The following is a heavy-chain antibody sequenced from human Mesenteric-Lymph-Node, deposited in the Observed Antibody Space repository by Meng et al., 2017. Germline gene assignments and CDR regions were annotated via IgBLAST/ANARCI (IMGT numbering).Heavy chain of an antibody. J-gene: IGHJ4*02. CDR1: GGSISSYY. CDR3: ARFPTYYYDSSGYSTG. CDR2: IYYSGST. V-gene: IGHV4-59*01. D-gene: IGHD3-22*01. Sequence: SETLSPTCTVSGGSISSYYWSWIRQPPGKGLEWIGYIYYSGSTNYNPSLKSRVTISVDTSKNQFSLKLSSVTAADTAVYYCARFPTYYYDSSGYSTGWGQGTLVTVSS.